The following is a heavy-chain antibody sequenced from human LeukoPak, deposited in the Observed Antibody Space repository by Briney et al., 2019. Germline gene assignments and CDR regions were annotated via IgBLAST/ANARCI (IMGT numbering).Heavy chain of an antibody. D-gene: IGHD4-11*01. CDR1: GFTFSSYA. Sequence: PGGSLRLSCAASGFTFSSYAMSWVRQAPGKGLEWVPAISGSGGSTYYADSVKGRFTISRDNSKNTLYLQMNSLRAEDTAVYYCAKVWSSNYVFDYWGQGTLVTVSS. V-gene: IGHV3-23*01. CDR3: AKVWSSNYVFDY. J-gene: IGHJ4*02. CDR2: ISGSGGST.